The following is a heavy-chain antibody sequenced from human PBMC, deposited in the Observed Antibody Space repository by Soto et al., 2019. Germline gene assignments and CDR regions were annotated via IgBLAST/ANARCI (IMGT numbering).Heavy chain of an antibody. Sequence: SVKVSCKASGCTFSSYSISWVRQAPGQGLEWMGGIIPIFGTANYAQKFQGRVTITADESTSTAYMELSSLRSEDTAVYYCASGDSSSWRYYYGMDVWGQGTTVTVSS. V-gene: IGHV1-69*13. J-gene: IGHJ6*02. CDR2: IIPIFGTA. CDR3: ASGDSSSWRYYYGMDV. CDR1: GCTFSSYS. D-gene: IGHD6-13*01.